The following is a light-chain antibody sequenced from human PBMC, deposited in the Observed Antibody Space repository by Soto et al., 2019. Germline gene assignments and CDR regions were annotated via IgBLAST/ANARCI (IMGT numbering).Light chain of an antibody. J-gene: IGLJ1*01. CDR3: SSYTSSSTQV. V-gene: IGLV2-14*01. CDR1: ISDVGGYNY. CDR2: EVS. Sequence: QPALTHPSSVCGSPGQSVTISCTGTISDVGGYNYVSWYQQHPGKAPKLMIYEVSNRPSGVSNRFSGSKSGNTASLTISGLQAEDEADYYCSSYTSSSTQVFGTGTKVTV.